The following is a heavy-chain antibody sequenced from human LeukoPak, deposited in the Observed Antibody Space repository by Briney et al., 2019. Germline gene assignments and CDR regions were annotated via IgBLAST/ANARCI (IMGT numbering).Heavy chain of an antibody. CDR2: IKQDGTEK. Sequence: GGSLRLSCAASGFTFSSYWVSWVRQAPGKGLEWLANIKQDGTEKNYLNSVKGRFTISRDNAKNSLYLQMNSLRAEDTAVYYCARDYSGWGQGTLVTVSS. J-gene: IGHJ4*02. D-gene: IGHD1-26*01. CDR3: ARDYSG. CDR1: GFTFSSYW. V-gene: IGHV3-7*01.